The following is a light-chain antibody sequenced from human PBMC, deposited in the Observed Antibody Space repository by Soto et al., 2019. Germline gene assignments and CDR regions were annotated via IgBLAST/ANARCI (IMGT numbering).Light chain of an antibody. CDR3: QQYYSSVLT. Sequence: IQMTESPSSLSATVGDRVTITCRASQGIRDDLGWYQQKPGQAPKSLSYAASTLQSGVPPRFSGSESGTDFTLTISSLQPEDSESYYCQQYYSSVLTFGGGTKVDIK. V-gene: IGKV1-6*01. J-gene: IGKJ4*01. CDR1: QGIRDD. CDR2: AAS.